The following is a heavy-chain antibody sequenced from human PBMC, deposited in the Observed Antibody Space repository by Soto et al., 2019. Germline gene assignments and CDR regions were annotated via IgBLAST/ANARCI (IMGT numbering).Heavy chain of an antibody. Sequence: EVQLVESGGGLVQPGGSLRLSCEASGVTVNNCFMTWVRQAPGKGLEWVSTISDGGSTYYADSVNGRFIFSRDSSRNTVYLQMNSLRAGDTAVYYCARDTLGGAYDFCQGGQGTLVTVSS. D-gene: IGHD3-3*01. V-gene: IGHV3-66*01. CDR1: GVTVNNCF. CDR3: ARDTLGGAYDFCQ. CDR2: ISDGGST. J-gene: IGHJ4*02.